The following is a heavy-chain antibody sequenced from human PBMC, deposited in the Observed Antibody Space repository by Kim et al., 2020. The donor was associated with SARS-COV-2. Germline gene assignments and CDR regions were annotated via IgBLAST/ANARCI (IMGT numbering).Heavy chain of an antibody. J-gene: IGHJ4*02. CDR3: ATGIVGATRVDY. D-gene: IGHD1-26*01. V-gene: IGHV1-24*01. Sequence: NYEQKCQGRVTMTEDTSTDTAYMELSSLRSEDTAVYYCATGIVGATRVDYWGQGTLVTVSS.